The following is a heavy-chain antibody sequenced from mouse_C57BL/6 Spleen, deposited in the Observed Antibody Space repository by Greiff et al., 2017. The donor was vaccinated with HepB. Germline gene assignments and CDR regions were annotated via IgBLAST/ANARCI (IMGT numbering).Heavy chain of an antibody. J-gene: IGHJ4*01. V-gene: IGHV1-18*01. D-gene: IGHD2-2*01. CDR2: INPNNGGT. Sequence: EVQGVESGPELVKPGASVKIPCKASGYTFTDYNMDWVKQSHGKSLEWSGDINPNNGGTIYKQKLKGKATLTGDKSSSTAEMELRSITSEDTAVSYCARNYYGYEGYAMDYWGQGTSVTVSS. CDR3: ARNYYGYEGYAMDY. CDR1: GYTFTDYN.